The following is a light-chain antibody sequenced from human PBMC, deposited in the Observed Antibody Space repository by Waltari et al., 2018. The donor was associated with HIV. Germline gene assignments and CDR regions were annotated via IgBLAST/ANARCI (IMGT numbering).Light chain of an antibody. V-gene: IGKV2-30*01. CDR1: QSLVYSDGNTY. CDR3: MQGTHWPIT. CDR2: KVS. Sequence: VVVTQSPPSLPVSLGQPASISCNSSQSLVYSDGNTYLNWFHQRPGQSPRRLIYKVSNRDSGVPDRFSGSGSGTDFTLKISRVEAEDVGVYYCMQGTHWPITFGQGTRLEIK. J-gene: IGKJ5*01.